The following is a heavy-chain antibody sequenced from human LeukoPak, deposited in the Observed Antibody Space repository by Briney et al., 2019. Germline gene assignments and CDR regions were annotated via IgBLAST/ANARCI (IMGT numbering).Heavy chain of an antibody. CDR2: ISSSSSYT. V-gene: IGHV3-11*06. D-gene: IGHD3-9*01. J-gene: IGHJ3*02. Sequence: PGGSLRLSCAASGFTFSDYYMSWIRQAPGKGLEWVSYISSSSSYTNYADSVEGRFTISRDNSKNTLYLQMNSLRAEDTAVYYCASSPYYDILTGTHGAFDIWGQGTMVTVSS. CDR3: ASSPYYDILTGTHGAFDI. CDR1: GFTFSDYY.